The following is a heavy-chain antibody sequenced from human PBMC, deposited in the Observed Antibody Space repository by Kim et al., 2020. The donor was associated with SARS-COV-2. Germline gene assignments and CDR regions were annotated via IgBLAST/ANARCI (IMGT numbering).Heavy chain of an antibody. V-gene: IGHV3-30*18. CDR2: ISYDGSNK. D-gene: IGHD3-16*01. J-gene: IGHJ4*02. CDR3: AKGHEGNYVWGSYGESYFDY. CDR1: GFTFSSYG. Sequence: GGSLRLSCAASGFTFSSYGMHWVRQAPGKGLEWVAVISYDGSNKYYADSVKGRFTISRDNSKNTLYLQMNSLRAEDTAVYYCAKGHEGNYVWGSYGESYFDYWGQGTLVTVSS.